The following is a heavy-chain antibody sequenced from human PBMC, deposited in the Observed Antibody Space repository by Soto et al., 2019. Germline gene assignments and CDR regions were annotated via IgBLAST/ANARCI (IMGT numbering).Heavy chain of an antibody. CDR2: ISYDGTNI. J-gene: IGHJ4*02. D-gene: IGHD6-6*01. CDR1: GFTFNTYG. CDR3: CRPKIEYSSSRGDFDY. V-gene: IGHV3-30*03. Sequence: QVQLVESGGGVVQPGRSLRLSCAASGFTFNTYGMRWVRQAPGKGLEWVAVISYDGTNIFYADSAKGRFTISRDNSKNTLYLQMNSLRADDTAVYYCCRPKIEYSSSRGDFDYWGQGTLVTVSS.